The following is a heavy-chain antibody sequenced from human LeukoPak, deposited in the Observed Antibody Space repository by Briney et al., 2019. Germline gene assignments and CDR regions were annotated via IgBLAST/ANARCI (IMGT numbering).Heavy chain of an antibody. CDR1: GGSFTGYF. CDR3: ARLPSSSSSFGWFDP. Sequence: SETLSLTCAVYGGSFTGYFWSWIRQPPGKGLEWIGEINQSGSANSNPSLKSRLTISIDTSKNQFYLKLSSVTAADTAVYYCARLPSSSSSFGWFDPWGQGTLVTVSS. D-gene: IGHD6-6*01. J-gene: IGHJ5*02. V-gene: IGHV4-34*01. CDR2: INQSGSA.